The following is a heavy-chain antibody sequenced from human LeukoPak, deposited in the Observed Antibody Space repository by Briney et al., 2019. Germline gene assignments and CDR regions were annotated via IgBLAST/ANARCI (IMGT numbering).Heavy chain of an antibody. V-gene: IGHV3-30*03. D-gene: IGHD3-10*01. J-gene: IGHJ4*02. Sequence: GGSLRLSCAASGFTFSSYGMHWVRQAPGKGLEWVAVISYDGSNKYYADSVKGRFTISRDNSKNTLYLQMNNLRAEDTAIYYCATDSYVSGSYYRLFYWGQGTLVTVSS. CDR1: GFTFSSYG. CDR3: ATDSYVSGSYYRLFY. CDR2: ISYDGSNK.